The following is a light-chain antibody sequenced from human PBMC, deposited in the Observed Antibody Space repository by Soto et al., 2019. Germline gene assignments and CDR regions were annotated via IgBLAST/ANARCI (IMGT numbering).Light chain of an antibody. V-gene: IGKV1-39*01. J-gene: IGKJ1*01. CDR3: HQTYSVPPT. Sequence: IQLTQSPSFLSASVGDRITITCRASQRVSTYLNWYQQRPGRAPKLLIYSASTLQTGVPSNFSGGASGTEFTLTISSLQTEDSASYFCHQTYSVPPTFGQGTKVEV. CDR1: QRVSTY. CDR2: SAS.